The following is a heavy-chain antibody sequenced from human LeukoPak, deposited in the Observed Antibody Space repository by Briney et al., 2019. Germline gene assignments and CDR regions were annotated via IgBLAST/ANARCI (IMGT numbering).Heavy chain of an antibody. V-gene: IGHV1-46*01. CDR2: INPSGGST. CDR1: GYTFTSYY. J-gene: IGHJ6*02. Sequence: ASVKVSCKASGYTFTSYYMHWVRQAPGQGLEWMGIINPSGGSTSYAQKFQGRVTMTRDTSTSTVYMELSSLRSEDTAVYYCARDGWQGIVVVPAALGGGMDVWGQGTTVTVSS. D-gene: IGHD2-2*01. CDR3: ARDGWQGIVVVPAALGGGMDV.